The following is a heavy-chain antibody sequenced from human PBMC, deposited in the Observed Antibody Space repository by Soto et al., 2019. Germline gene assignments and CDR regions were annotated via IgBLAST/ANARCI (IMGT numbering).Heavy chain of an antibody. CDR3: ARDKGISGGYYLYQFDY. V-gene: IGHV3-33*01. CDR1: GFTFSSFG. J-gene: IGHJ4*02. D-gene: IGHD3-22*01. Sequence: GGSLRLSCAASGFTFSSFGMHWVRQAPGKGLEWVALIWYDGSKTYYADSVKGRFTISRDNSKSTLDLQINSLRAEDTAVYYCARDKGISGGYYLYQFDYWGQGTLVTVSS. CDR2: IWYDGSKT.